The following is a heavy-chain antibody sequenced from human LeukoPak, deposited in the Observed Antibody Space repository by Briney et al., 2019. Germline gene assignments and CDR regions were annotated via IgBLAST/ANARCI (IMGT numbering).Heavy chain of an antibody. V-gene: IGHV3-21*01. Sequence: GGSLRLSCAASGFTVSSNYMSWVRQAPGKGLEWVSSISSSSSYIYYADSVKGRFTISRDNAKNSLYLQMNSLRAEDTAVYYCARSSGSYYGDDYWGQGTLVTVSS. CDR3: ARSSGSYYGDDY. J-gene: IGHJ4*02. D-gene: IGHD3-10*01. CDR2: ISSSSSYI. CDR1: GFTVSSNY.